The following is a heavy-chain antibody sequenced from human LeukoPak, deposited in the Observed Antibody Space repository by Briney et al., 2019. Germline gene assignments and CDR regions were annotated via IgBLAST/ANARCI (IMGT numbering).Heavy chain of an antibody. D-gene: IGHD2-21*02. CDR2: INHSGST. V-gene: IGHV4-34*01. CDR1: GGSFSGYY. Sequence: PSETLSLTCAVYGGSFSGYYWSWIRQPPGKGLEWIGEINHSGSTNYNPSLKSRVTISVDTSKNQFSLKLSSVTAADTAVYYCARVLIWAYCDGACPPPGYYYYYMDVWGKGTTVTVSS. J-gene: IGHJ6*03. CDR3: ARVLIWAYCDGACPPPGYYYYYMDV.